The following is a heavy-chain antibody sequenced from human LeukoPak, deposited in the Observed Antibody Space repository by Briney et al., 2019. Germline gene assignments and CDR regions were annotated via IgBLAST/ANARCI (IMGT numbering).Heavy chain of an antibody. CDR1: GRSFSGYY. J-gene: IGHJ6*04. D-gene: IGHD6-19*01. CDR3: ARGRGGGSGWYYYYYGMDV. Sequence: SETLSLTCAVYGRSFSGYYWSWIRQPPGKGLEWIGEINHSGSTNYNPSLKSRVTISVDTSKNQFSLKLSSVTAADTAVYYCARGRGGGSGWYYYYYGMDVWGKGTTVTVSS. CDR2: INHSGST. V-gene: IGHV4-34*01.